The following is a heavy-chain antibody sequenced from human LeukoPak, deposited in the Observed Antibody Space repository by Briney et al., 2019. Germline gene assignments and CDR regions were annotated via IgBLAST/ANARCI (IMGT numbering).Heavy chain of an antibody. Sequence: GGSLRLSCVASGLTLRTSEGNSVRQAPGRGLEWDSYIRSSPGTTYYAECVNGRSTISSDNAKNPLYQQVNSLRPEPTAMYYCARESAGEYCNRCGYLDYWGPGTLVTVSS. V-gene: IGHV3-48*03. CDR1: GLTLRTSE. J-gene: IGHJ4*02. D-gene: IGHD2/OR15-2a*01. CDR3: ARESAGEYCNRCGYLDY. CDR2: IRSSPGTT.